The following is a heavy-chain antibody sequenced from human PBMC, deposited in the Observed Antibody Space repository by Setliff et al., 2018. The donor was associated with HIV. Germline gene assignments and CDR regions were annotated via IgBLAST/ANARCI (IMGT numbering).Heavy chain of an antibody. V-gene: IGHV1-69*13. CDR3: ARGRWLQSFDY. Sequence: SVKVSCKVSGGSFSSFAMSWVRQAPGHGLEWMGGIIPLSGTTNYAQKLEGRVTLSADESTSTAYMQLNSLTSEDTAVYYCARGRWLQSFDYWGQGTLVTAPQ. CDR2: IIPLSGTT. CDR1: GGSFSSFA. D-gene: IGHD5-12*01. J-gene: IGHJ4*02.